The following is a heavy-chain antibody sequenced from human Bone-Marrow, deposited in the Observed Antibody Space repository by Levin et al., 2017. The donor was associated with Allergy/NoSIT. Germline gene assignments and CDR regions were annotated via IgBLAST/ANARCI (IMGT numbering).Heavy chain of an antibody. CDR1: GGTFSSYT. J-gene: IGHJ6*02. D-gene: IGHD1-7*01. V-gene: IGHV1-69*04. CDR2: IIPILGIA. CDR3: ARDQALITGTISYYYYYGMDV. Sequence: KISCKASGGTFSSYTISWVRQAPGQGLEWMGRIIPILGIANYTQKFQGRVTITADKSTSTAYMELSSLRSEDTAVYYCARDQALITGTISYYYYYGMDVWGQGTTVTVSS.